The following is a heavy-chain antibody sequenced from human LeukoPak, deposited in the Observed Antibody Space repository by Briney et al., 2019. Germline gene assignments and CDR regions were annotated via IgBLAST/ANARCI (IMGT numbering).Heavy chain of an antibody. CDR2: VSYLGNDK. V-gene: IGHV3-30*03. D-gene: IGHD6-25*01. CDR1: GFTFSSYS. J-gene: IGHJ4*02. Sequence: GGSLRLYCAASGFTFSSYSMNWVRQASGKGLEWVAVVSYLGNDKFYADSVKGRFTISKDNSNNTVYLEINSLRSEDTAVYYCARPLERRLIHYFDFWGPGTLVTVSS. CDR3: ARPLERRLIHYFDF.